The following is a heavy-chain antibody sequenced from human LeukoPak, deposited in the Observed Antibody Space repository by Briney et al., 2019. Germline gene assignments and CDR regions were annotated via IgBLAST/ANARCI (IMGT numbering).Heavy chain of an antibody. J-gene: IGHJ4*02. V-gene: IGHV3-48*01. CDR1: GFTFSSYS. CDR2: ISSSSSTI. D-gene: IGHD3-10*01. Sequence: GWSLRLSCAASGFTFSSYSMNWVRQAPGNGQESVSHISSSSSTIYYADSVKGRFTISRDNAKNSLYLQMNSLRAEDTAVYYCARAGFTFSDYFGSFFDYWGQGTLVTVSS. CDR3: ARAGFTFSDYFGSFFDY.